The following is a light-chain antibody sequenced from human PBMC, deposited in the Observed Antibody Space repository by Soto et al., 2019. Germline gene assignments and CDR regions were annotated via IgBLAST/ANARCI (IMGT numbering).Light chain of an antibody. V-gene: IGLV2-14*03. Sequence: QSLLTQPAPVSWAPGQSITISCTGTSRAVGGFNYVSWYQQHPGKAPKLMIYDVTNRPSGVSYRFSGSKSGNTASLTISGLQAEDEADYYCNSYTSSSTYVFGTGTKVTVL. CDR2: DVT. CDR3: NSYTSSSTYV. J-gene: IGLJ1*01. CDR1: SRAVGGFNY.